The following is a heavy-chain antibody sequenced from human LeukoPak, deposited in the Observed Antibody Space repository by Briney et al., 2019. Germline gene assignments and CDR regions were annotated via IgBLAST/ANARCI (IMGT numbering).Heavy chain of an antibody. J-gene: IGHJ4*02. CDR2: INPNSGET. CDR3: ARETGGHDY. Sequence: ASVKVSCKASGYTFTAHYLHWVRQAPGQGLEWMGWINPNSGETKYAQDFQGRVSLTRDTSSSTAYVELSRLTSDDTAMYHCARETGGHDYWGQGTLVTVSS. V-gene: IGHV1-2*02. CDR1: GYTFTAHY. D-gene: IGHD7-27*01.